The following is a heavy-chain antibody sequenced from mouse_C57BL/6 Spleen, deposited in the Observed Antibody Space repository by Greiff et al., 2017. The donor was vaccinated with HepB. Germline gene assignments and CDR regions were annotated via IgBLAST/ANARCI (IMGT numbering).Heavy chain of an antibody. CDR3: TGGNHYFDY. CDR1: GYTFTDYE. CDR2: IDPETGGT. D-gene: IGHD2-1*01. J-gene: IGHJ2*01. Sequence: VQLVESGAELVRPGASVTLSCKASGYTFTDYEMHWVKQTPVHGLEWIGAIDPETGGTAYNQKFKGKAILTADKSSSTAYMELRSLTSEDSAVYYCTGGNHYFDYWGQGTTLTVSS. V-gene: IGHV1-15*01.